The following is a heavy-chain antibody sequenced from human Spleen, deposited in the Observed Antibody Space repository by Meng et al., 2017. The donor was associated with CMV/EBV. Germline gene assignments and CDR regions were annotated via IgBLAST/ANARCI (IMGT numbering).Heavy chain of an antibody. Sequence: SETLSLTCTVSGGSISSSSYYWGWIRQPPGKGLERIGSIYYSGSTYYNPSLKSRVTISVDTSKNQFSLKLSSVTAADTAVYYCARDGGNWNPHDYWGQGTLVTVSS. CDR2: IYYSGST. V-gene: IGHV4-39*07. D-gene: IGHD1-20*01. CDR3: ARDGGNWNPHDY. J-gene: IGHJ4*02. CDR1: GGSISSSSYY.